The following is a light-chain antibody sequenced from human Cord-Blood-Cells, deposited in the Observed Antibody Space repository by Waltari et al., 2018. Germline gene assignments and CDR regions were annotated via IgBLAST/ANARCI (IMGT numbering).Light chain of an antibody. Sequence: EIVMTQSPTPLAVALGEMGTINYRSREDVLYSSNNNNYLAWYQQKPGQPPKLLIYWASTRESGVPDRFSGSGSGTDFTLTISSLQAEDVAVYYCQQYYSTPYTFGQGTKLEIK. V-gene: IGKV4-1*01. J-gene: IGKJ2*01. CDR2: WAS. CDR3: QQYYSTPYT. CDR1: EDVLYSSNNNNY.